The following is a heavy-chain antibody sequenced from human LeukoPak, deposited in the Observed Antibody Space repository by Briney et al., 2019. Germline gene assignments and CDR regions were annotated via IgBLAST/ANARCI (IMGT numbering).Heavy chain of an antibody. CDR3: ARHYYDSSGYYSFDY. V-gene: IGHV3-66*04. J-gene: IGHJ4*02. CDR2: IYSGGST. Sequence: SGGSLRLSCAASGFTVSSNYMSWVRQAPGKGLEWVSVIYSGGSTYYADSVKGRFTISRDNSKNTLYLQMNSLRAEDTAVYYCARHYYDSSGYYSFDYWGQGTLVTVSS. CDR1: GFTVSSNY. D-gene: IGHD3-22*01.